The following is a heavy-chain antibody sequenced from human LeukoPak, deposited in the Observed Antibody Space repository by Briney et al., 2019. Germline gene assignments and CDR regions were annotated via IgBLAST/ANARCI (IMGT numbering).Heavy chain of an antibody. CDR2: ISNNGGYT. D-gene: IGHD6-19*01. Sequence: GGSLRLSCAASGFTFSSSAMSWVRQAPGKGLEWVSAISNNGGYTYYADSVQGRFTISRDNSKSTLCLQMNSLRAEDTAVYYCAKGLTGLGYYYGMDVWGQGTTVTVSS. CDR3: AKGLTGLGYYYGMDV. V-gene: IGHV3-23*01. J-gene: IGHJ6*02. CDR1: GFTFSSSA.